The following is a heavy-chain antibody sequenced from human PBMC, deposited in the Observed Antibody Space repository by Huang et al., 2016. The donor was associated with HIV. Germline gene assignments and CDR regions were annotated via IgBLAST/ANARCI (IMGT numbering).Heavy chain of an antibody. CDR2: THYVGDS. CDR1: GASISSHY. Sequence: QVQLQESGPGLVQPSETLSLTCTVSGASISSHYWSWIRQTPGKGLEGIGTTHYVGDSSYTPSIQSGVSMSVDRSMNQCSLRWNFVTAADTALYYWARDGPYSTGWYRYFDLRGRGTQVSVS. D-gene: IGHD6-19*01. J-gene: IGHJ2*01. CDR3: ARDGPYSTGWYRYFDL. V-gene: IGHV4-59*11.